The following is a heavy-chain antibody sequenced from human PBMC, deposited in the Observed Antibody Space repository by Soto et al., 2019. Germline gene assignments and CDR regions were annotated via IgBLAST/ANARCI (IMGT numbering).Heavy chain of an antibody. J-gene: IGHJ5*01. CDR2: IYYSGVT. CDR3: ARVDNSGENGFDS. D-gene: IGHD3-10*01. V-gene: IGHV4-30-4*01. CDR1: GGSISSSDFH. Sequence: SETLSLSCTVSGGSISSSDFHWSWIRQPPGKGLEWIGYIYYSGVTYYNPSLKSRLTISVDTSKNQFSMKLKSVTAADTAVYYCARVDNSGENGFDSWGQGTLVTVSS.